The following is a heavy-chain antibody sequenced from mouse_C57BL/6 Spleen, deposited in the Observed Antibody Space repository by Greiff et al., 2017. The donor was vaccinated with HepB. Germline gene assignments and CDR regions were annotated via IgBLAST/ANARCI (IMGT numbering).Heavy chain of an antibody. J-gene: IGHJ1*03. Sequence: VQLQQSGAELVKPGASVKMSCKASGYTFTSYWITWVKQRPGQGLEWIGDIYPGSGSTNYNEKFKSKATLTVDTSTSTAYMQISSLTAEDSAVYYCARNWDGYFDVWGTGTTVTVSS. V-gene: IGHV1-55*01. CDR1: GYTFTSYW. D-gene: IGHD4-1*01. CDR2: IYPGSGST. CDR3: ARNWDGYFDV.